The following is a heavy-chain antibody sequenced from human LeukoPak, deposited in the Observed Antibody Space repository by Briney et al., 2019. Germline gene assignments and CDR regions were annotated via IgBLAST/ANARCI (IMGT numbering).Heavy chain of an antibody. CDR1: GGSFSGYY. CDR3: ARGSRYYGSGSYYAGP. CDR2: INHSGST. V-gene: IGHV4-34*01. D-gene: IGHD3-10*01. Sequence: PSETLSLTCAVYGGSFSGYYWSWIRQPPGKGLEWIGEINHSGSTNYNPSLKSRVTISVDTSKNQFSLKLSSVTAADTAVYYCARGSRYYGSGSYYAGPWGQGTLVTVSS. J-gene: IGHJ5*02.